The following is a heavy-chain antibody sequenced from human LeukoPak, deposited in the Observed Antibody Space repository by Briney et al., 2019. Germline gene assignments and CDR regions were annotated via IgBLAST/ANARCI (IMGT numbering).Heavy chain of an antibody. Sequence: GGSLRLSCAASGFTFSDYYMSWIRQAPGKGLEWVSYISSSGSTIYYADSVKGRFTTSRDNAKNSLYLQMNSLRAEDTAVYYCVREHNSAYNYFDYWGQGSLVTVSS. CDR2: ISSSGSTI. CDR1: GFTFSDYY. V-gene: IGHV3-11*01. J-gene: IGHJ4*02. D-gene: IGHD3-16*01. CDR3: VREHNSAYNYFDY.